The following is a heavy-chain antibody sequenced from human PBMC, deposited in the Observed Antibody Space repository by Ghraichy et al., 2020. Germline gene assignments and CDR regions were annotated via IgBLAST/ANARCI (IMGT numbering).Heavy chain of an antibody. CDR2: ISGSGGST. CDR3: AKVSLFVAGFTKWELPRFDAFDI. D-gene: IGHD1-26*01. CDR1: GFTFSSYA. V-gene: IGHV3-23*01. Sequence: GGSLRLSCAASGFTFSSYAMSWVRQAPGKGLEWVSAISGSGGSTYYADSVKGRFTISRDNSKNTLYLQMNSLEAEDTAVYYCAKVSLFVAGFTKWELPRFDAFDIWGQGTMVTVSS. J-gene: IGHJ3*02.